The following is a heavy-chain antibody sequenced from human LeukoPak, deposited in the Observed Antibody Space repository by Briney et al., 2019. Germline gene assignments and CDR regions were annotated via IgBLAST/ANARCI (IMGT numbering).Heavy chain of an antibody. V-gene: IGHV4-34*01. CDR3: ARGYSGYDPVDYFDY. Sequence: SETLSLTCAVYGGSFSGYYWSWIRQPPGKGLEWIGEINHSGSTNYNPSLKSRVTISVDTSKNQFSLKLSSVTAADTAVYYCARGYSGYDPVDYFDYWGQGTLVTVSS. CDR1: GGSFSGYY. CDR2: INHSGST. D-gene: IGHD5-12*01. J-gene: IGHJ4*02.